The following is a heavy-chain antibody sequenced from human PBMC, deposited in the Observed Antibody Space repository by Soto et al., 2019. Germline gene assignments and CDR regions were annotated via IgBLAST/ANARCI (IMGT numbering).Heavy chain of an antibody. D-gene: IGHD2-21*01. V-gene: IGHV4-39*01. J-gene: IGHJ4*02. CDR3: ARLRDCDITACIFDY. CDR2: VYHTGRT. Sequence: PSETLSLTCTVSGGSTSSSSYYWAWVRQSPGKGLEWIGSVYHTGRTYYTSSLNSRITISVDTSKNQFSLNLSSVTATDTAVYYCARLRDCDITACIFDYWGQGTQVTVSS. CDR1: GGSTSSSSYY.